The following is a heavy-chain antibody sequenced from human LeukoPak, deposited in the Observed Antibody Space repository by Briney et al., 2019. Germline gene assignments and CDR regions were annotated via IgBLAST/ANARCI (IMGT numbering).Heavy chain of an antibody. CDR1: GFTFSSYG. J-gene: IGHJ4*02. Sequence: GGSLRLSCAASGFTFSSYGVHWVRQAPGKGLEWVAVIWYDGSDRYYADSVKGRFTISRDNSKNTLYLQMNSLRAEDTAMYYCARDTTTLLAFDYWGQGTLVTVSS. CDR2: IWYDGSDR. V-gene: IGHV3-33*01. D-gene: IGHD1-14*01. CDR3: ARDTTTLLAFDY.